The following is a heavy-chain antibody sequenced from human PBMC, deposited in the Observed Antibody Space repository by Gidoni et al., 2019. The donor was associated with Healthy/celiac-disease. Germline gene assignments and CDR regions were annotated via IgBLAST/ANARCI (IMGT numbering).Heavy chain of an antibody. CDR2: IFSNDEK. J-gene: IGHJ2*01. Sequence: QVTLKESGPVLVKPTETLTLTCTVSGFSLSNARMGVSWIRQPPGKALEWLAHIFSNDEKSYSTSLKSRLTISKDTSKSQVVLTMTNMDPVDTATYYCARILSIFVSPDIVVVPAAISYWYFDLWGRGTLVTVSS. CDR3: ARILSIFVSPDIVVVPAAISYWYFDL. CDR1: GFSLSNARMG. D-gene: IGHD2-2*01. V-gene: IGHV2-26*01.